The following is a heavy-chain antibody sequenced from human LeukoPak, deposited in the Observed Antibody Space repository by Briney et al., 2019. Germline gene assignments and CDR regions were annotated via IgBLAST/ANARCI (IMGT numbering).Heavy chain of an antibody. Sequence: PGGSLRLSCAASGFTVSSNYMSWVRQAPGKGQEWVSVIYSGGSTYYADSVKGRFTISRDNSKNTLYLQMNSLRAEDTAVYYCARESRSSYCSGGSCYWVYHGMDVWGKGTTVTVSS. D-gene: IGHD2-15*01. V-gene: IGHV3-53*01. CDR2: IYSGGST. J-gene: IGHJ6*04. CDR1: GFTVSSNY. CDR3: ARESRSSYCSGGSCYWVYHGMDV.